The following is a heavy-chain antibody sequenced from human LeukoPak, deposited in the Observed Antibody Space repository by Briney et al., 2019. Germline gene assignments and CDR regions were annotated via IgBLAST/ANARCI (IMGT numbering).Heavy chain of an antibody. CDR3: ASRVGALEY. D-gene: IGHD1-26*01. CDR2: ISSSSSTI. Sequence: GGSLRLSCAASGFTFSDYSMNWVRQALGKGLEWVSYISSSSSTIFYAASEKGRFTISRDDAKNSLYLQMDSLRAEDTAVYYCASRVGALEYWGQGTLVTVSS. V-gene: IGHV3-48*01. CDR1: GFTFSDYS. J-gene: IGHJ4*02.